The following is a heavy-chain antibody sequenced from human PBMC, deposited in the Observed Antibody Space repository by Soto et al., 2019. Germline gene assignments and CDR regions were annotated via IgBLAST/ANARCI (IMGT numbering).Heavy chain of an antibody. CDR3: ARSKYDIDAFDI. D-gene: IGHD3-9*01. J-gene: IGHJ3*02. CDR2: INPDNGNT. CDR1: GYIFTSYA. Sequence: GASVKVSCKASGYIFTSYALHWVRQAPGQRLEWMGWINPDNGNTKYSQKFQGRVTITADKSTSTAYMELSSLRSEDTAVYYCARSKYDIDAFDIWGQGTMVTVSS. V-gene: IGHV1-3*01.